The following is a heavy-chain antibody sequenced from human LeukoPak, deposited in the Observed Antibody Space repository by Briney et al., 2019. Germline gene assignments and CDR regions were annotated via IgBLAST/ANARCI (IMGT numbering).Heavy chain of an antibody. V-gene: IGHV3-30*04. J-gene: IGHJ4*02. CDR2: ISYDGSNK. CDR1: GFTFSSYA. Sequence: GGSLRLSCAASGFTFSSYAMHWVRQAPGKGLEWVAVISYDGSNKYYADSVKGRFTISRDNSKNTLYLQMNSLRAEDTAVYYCARGAVTTRSGFDYWGQGTLVTVSS. CDR3: ARGAVTTRSGFDY. D-gene: IGHD4-17*01.